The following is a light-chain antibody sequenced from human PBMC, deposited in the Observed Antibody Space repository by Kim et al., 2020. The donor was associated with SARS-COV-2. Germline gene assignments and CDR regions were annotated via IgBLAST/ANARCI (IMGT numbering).Light chain of an antibody. CDR3: QSADSSGNYVWV. Sequence: SYELTQPPSVSVSPGQTARITCSGDALPKQYAYWYQQKPGQAPVVVIYKDTERPSGIPERFIGSSSGTTVTLTINGVQAEDEADYYCQSADSSGNYVWVFGGGTQLTVL. V-gene: IGLV3-25*03. CDR2: KDT. CDR1: ALPKQY. J-gene: IGLJ3*02.